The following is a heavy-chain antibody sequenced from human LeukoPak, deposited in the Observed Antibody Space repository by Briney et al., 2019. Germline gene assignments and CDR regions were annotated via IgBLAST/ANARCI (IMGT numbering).Heavy chain of an antibody. V-gene: IGHV4-39*01. CDR2: IYYSGNT. CDR3: ARQTGSGLFILP. Sequence: SETLSLTCAVYGGSLSGYYWSWIRQPPGKGLEWIGSIYYSGNTYYNASLKSQVSISIDTSKNQFSLKLTSVTAADTAVYYCARQTGSGLFILPGGQGTLVTVSS. D-gene: IGHD3/OR15-3a*01. J-gene: IGHJ4*02. CDR1: GGSLSGYY.